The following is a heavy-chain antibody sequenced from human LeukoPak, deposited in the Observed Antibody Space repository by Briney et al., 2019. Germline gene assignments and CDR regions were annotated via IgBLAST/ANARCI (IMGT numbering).Heavy chain of an antibody. CDR3: AKDQDIVVVPAAIGFDY. Sequence: PGGSLRLSCAASGFTFSSYAMSWVRQAPGKGLEWVSAISGSGGSTYYADSVKGRFTISRDNSKNTLYLQMNSLRAEDTAVYYCAKDQDIVVVPAAIGFDYWGQGNLVTVSS. D-gene: IGHD2-2*01. J-gene: IGHJ4*02. V-gene: IGHV3-23*01. CDR1: GFTFSSYA. CDR2: ISGSGGST.